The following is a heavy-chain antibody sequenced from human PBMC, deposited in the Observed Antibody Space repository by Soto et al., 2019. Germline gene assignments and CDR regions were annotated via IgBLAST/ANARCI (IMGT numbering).Heavy chain of an antibody. D-gene: IGHD4-17*01. CDR1: GFTFSSYA. V-gene: IGHV3-23*01. J-gene: IGHJ5*01. Sequence: GGSLRLSCAASGFTFSSYAMSWVRQAPGKGLEWVSAISGSGGSTYYADSVKGRFTISRDNSKNTLYLQMNSLRAEDTAVYYCAKGTEKALRWSCWFDPWGQGTLVTVSS. CDR3: AKGTEKALRWSCWFDP. CDR2: ISGSGGST.